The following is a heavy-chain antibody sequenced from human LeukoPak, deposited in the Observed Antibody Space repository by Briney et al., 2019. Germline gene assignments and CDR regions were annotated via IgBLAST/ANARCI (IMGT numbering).Heavy chain of an antibody. V-gene: IGHV3-53*01. Sequence: GGSLRLSCAASGFTVRTSYMTWVRQAPGKGLEWVSVIYRDVIIYYADSVKGRFTISRDNFKNTVFLRMNSLRAEDTAVYYCAKVVLLLTASDAFDFWGQGTRVTVSS. CDR3: AKVVLLLTASDAFDF. CDR1: GFTVRTSY. CDR2: IYRDVII. J-gene: IGHJ3*01. D-gene: IGHD2-21*02.